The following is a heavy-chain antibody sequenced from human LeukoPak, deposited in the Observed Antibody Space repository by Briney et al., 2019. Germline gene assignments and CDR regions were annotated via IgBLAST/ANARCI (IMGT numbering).Heavy chain of an antibody. CDR1: GGSISSGSYY. CDR3: ASSSWPRSLWVFDAVDI. CDR2: IYTSGST. J-gene: IGHJ3*02. D-gene: IGHD6-13*01. Sequence: TSQTLSLTCTVSGGSISSGSYYWSWIRQPAGKGLEWIGRIYTSGSTNYNPSLKSRVTISVDTSKNQFSLKLSSVTAADTAVYYCASSSWPRSLWVFDAVDIWGQGTMVTVSS. V-gene: IGHV4-61*02.